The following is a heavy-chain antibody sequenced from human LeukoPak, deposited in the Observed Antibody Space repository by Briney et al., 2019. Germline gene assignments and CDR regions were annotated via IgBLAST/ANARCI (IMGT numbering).Heavy chain of an antibody. CDR2: INHSGST. V-gene: IGHV4-34*01. J-gene: IGHJ4*02. Sequence: NTSETLSLTCAVYGGSFSGYYWSWIRQPPGKGLEWIGEINHSGSTSYNPSLKSRVTISVDTSKNQFSLKLSSVTAADTAVYYCGAVWELSLGYPLDYWGQGTLVTVSS. CDR3: GAVWELSLGYPLDY. D-gene: IGHD1-26*01. CDR1: GGSFSGYY.